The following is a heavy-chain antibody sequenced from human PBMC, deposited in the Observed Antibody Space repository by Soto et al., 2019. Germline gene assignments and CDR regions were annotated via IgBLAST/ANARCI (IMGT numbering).Heavy chain of an antibody. CDR2: ISSGGQTI. CDR1: GFTLTSYE. V-gene: IGHV3-48*03. D-gene: IGHD3-3*01. CDR3: ARERPSSDFWSGYSFGMDV. J-gene: IGHJ6*02. Sequence: PGGSLRLSCEASGFTLTSYEMNWVRQAPGKGLEGVSYISSGGQTIYYADSVKGRFTISRDNAKNSLYLQMNSLRGEDAAVYYCARERPSSDFWSGYSFGMDVWGQGTTVTVSS.